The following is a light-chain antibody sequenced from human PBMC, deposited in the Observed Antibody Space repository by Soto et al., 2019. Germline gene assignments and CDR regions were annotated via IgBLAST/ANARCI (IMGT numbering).Light chain of an antibody. V-gene: IGKV3-20*01. J-gene: IGKJ1*01. CDR2: GAS. Sequence: EIVMTQSPATLSLSPVERATLSCRASQSVSSSYLAWYQQRPGQAPRLLIYGASSRATGIPDRFSGSGSGTDFTLTISRLEAEDFAVYYCQQYGSSSWTFGQGTKVDIK. CDR3: QQYGSSSWT. CDR1: QSVSSSY.